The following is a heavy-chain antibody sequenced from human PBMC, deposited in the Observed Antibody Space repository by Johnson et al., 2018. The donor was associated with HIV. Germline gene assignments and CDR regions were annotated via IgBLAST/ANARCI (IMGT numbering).Heavy chain of an antibody. CDR1: GFTFSSYA. D-gene: IGHD6-19*01. V-gene: IGHV3-30-3*01. CDR2: ISYDGSNK. CDR3: ARGVGGAGDDAFDI. J-gene: IGHJ3*02. Sequence: QVQLVESGGGVVQPGRSLRLSCAASGFTFSSYAMHWVRQAPGKGLEWVAVISYDGSNKYYADSVKGRFTISSDNSKNTLYMQMNSLRAEDTALYYCARGVGGAGDDAFDIWGQGTMVTVSS.